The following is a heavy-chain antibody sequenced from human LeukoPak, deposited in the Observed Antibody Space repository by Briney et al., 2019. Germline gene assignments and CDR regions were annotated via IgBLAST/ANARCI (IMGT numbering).Heavy chain of an antibody. J-gene: IGHJ4*02. CDR1: GYTFTSYY. CDR2: INPSGGST. Sequence: WASVKVSCKASGYTFTSYYMHWVRQAPGQGLEWMGIINPSGGSTSYAQKFQGRVTMTRDTSTSTVYMELSSLRSEDTAVYYCARDAGSHDSSGYYYLRIHHHLDYWGQGTLVTVSS. D-gene: IGHD3-22*01. V-gene: IGHV1-46*01. CDR3: ARDAGSHDSSGYYYLRIHHHLDY.